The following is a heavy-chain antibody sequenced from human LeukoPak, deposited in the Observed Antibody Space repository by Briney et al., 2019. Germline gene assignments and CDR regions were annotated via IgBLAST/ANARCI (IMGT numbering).Heavy chain of an antibody. D-gene: IGHD5-18*01. J-gene: IGHJ3*02. CDR2: ISYDGSSK. V-gene: IGHV3-30*04. CDR3: ARARSSYGYGDAFDI. Sequence: GGSLRLSCAAPGFTFSTYAMHWVRQAPDKGLEWVAVISYDGSSKYYADSVKGRFTISRDNSKNTLYLQMNSLRAEDTAVYYCARARSSYGYGDAFDIWGQGTMVTVSS. CDR1: GFTFSTYA.